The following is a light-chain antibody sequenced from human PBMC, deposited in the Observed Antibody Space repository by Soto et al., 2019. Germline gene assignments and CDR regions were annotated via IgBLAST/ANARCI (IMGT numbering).Light chain of an antibody. CDR1: QSVTSKY. Sequence: EVVLTQSPGTLSLSPGGRSTLFCMAIQSVTSKYLAWYQQKTGQSPRLLIYGASSRATGIPDRFSGSGSGTDFTLTISRLEAEDFELYYCQQNVSHPITFGQGTRLEIK. V-gene: IGKV3-20*01. J-gene: IGKJ5*01. CDR2: GAS. CDR3: QQNVSHPIT.